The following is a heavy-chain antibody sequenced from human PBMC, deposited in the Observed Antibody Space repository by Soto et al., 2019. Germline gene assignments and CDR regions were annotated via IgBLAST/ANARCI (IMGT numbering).Heavy chain of an antibody. CDR1: NGSISTTSYN. J-gene: IGHJ4*02. CDR2: IFYTGTT. CDR3: ARHGSF. D-gene: IGHD3-16*02. Sequence: QMQLQESGPGLVKPSETLSLTCTDSNGSISTTSYNWGWIRQSPGKGLEWIGTIFYTGTTSYNPSLKSRVTITVDTSKNQFSLKLASVTAADTAVYFCARHGSFWGQGILVVVSS. V-gene: IGHV4-39*01.